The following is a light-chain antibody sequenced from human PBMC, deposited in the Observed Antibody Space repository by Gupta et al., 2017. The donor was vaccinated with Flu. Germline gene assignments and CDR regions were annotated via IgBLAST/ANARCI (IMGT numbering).Light chain of an antibody. CDR3: MQALQTPWT. CDR2: LGS. J-gene: IGKJ1*01. CDR1: QSLLHSNGYNY. Sequence: DIVITQSPLPLPVTLEEPASISCRSSQSLLHSNGYNYLDWYLQKPRQSPQLLIYLGSNRASGVPDRFSGSGSGTDFTLKISRVEAEDVGVYYCMQALQTPWTFGQGTKVEIK. V-gene: IGKV2-28*01.